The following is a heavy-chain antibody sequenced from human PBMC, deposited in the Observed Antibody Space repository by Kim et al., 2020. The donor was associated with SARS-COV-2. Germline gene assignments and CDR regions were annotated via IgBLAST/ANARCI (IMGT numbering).Heavy chain of an antibody. CDR3: ASHLIRYSSSSLWYFDL. V-gene: IGHV1-69*13. Sequence: SVKVSCKASGGTFSSYAISWVRQAPGQGLEWMGGIIPIFGTANYAQKFQGRVTITADESTSTAYMELSSLRSEDTAVYYCASHLIRYSSSSLWYFDLWGRGTLVTVSS. CDR2: IIPIFGTA. CDR1: GGTFSSYA. J-gene: IGHJ2*01. D-gene: IGHD6-6*01.